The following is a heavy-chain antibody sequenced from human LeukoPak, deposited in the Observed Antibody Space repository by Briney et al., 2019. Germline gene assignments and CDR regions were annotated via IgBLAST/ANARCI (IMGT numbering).Heavy chain of an antibody. Sequence: TGGSLRLSCVASGFTFSNYWMHWVRHAPGKGLVWVSRIKGDGSYTSYADSVRGRFTISRDNAKNTLYLQMNSLRAEDTAVYYCARDNWYFDYWGQGTLVTVSS. CDR1: GFTFSNYW. V-gene: IGHV3-74*01. CDR2: IKGDGSYT. J-gene: IGHJ4*02. D-gene: IGHD1-20*01. CDR3: ARDNWYFDY.